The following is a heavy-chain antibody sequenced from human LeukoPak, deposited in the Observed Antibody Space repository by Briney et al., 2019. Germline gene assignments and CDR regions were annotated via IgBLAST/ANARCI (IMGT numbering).Heavy chain of an antibody. J-gene: IGHJ4*02. V-gene: IGHV3-64*01. CDR1: GFTFSTYA. CDR3: LLGWDY. CDR2: IASDGDT. D-gene: IGHD2-21*01. Sequence: PGGSLRLSCAASGFTFSTYAMHWVRQGPQKRLEIASAIASDGDTYYAKTVRGRFTISRDNSKDTLFLQMGSLRTEDMGVYYCLLGWDYWGQGALVSVSS.